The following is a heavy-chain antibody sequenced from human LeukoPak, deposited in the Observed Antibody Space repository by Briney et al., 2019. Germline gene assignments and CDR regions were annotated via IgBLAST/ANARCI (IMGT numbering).Heavy chain of an antibody. J-gene: IGHJ4*02. D-gene: IGHD6-13*01. CDR1: GGSISSYY. V-gene: IGHV4-59*01. CDR3: ARNLIPEQLVLNF. CDR2: IYYSGST. Sequence: PSETLFLTCTVSGGSISSYYWSWIRQPPGKGLEWIGYIYYSGSTNYNPSLKSRVTISVDTSKNQFSLKLSSVTAADTAVYYCARNLIPEQLVLNFWGQGTLVTVSS.